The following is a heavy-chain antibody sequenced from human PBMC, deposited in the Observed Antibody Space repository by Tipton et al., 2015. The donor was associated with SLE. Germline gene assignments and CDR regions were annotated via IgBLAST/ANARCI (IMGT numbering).Heavy chain of an antibody. V-gene: IGHV4-34*01. Sequence: LRLSCAVYGGSFSGYYWSWIRQPPGKGLEWIGEINHSGSTNYNPSLKSRVTISVDTSKNQFSLKLSSVTAADTAVYYCARDSGGMATMGGMDVWGQGTTVTVSS. CDR2: INHSGST. CDR1: GGSFSGYY. J-gene: IGHJ6*02. D-gene: IGHD5-24*01. CDR3: ARDSGGMATMGGMDV.